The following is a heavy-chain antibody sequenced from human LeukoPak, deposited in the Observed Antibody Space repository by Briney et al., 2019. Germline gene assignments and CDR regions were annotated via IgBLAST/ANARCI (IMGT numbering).Heavy chain of an antibody. Sequence: SETLSLTCTVSGGSISSYYWSWIRQPPGKGLEWIGYIYYSGSTNYNPSLKSRVTISVDTSKNQFSLKLSSVTAADTAVYYCARDHYYDSSGYYAPFDYWGQGTLVTASS. V-gene: IGHV4-59*01. J-gene: IGHJ4*02. CDR2: IYYSGST. CDR3: ARDHYYDSSGYYAPFDY. CDR1: GGSISSYY. D-gene: IGHD3-22*01.